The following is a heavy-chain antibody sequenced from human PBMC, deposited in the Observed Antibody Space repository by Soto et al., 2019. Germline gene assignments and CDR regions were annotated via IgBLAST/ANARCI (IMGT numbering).Heavy chain of an antibody. V-gene: IGHV4-4*02. CDR2: IYHSGST. CDR3: ATALYSSYGAFDI. J-gene: IGHJ3*02. Sequence: QVQLQESGPGLVKPSGTLSLTCAVSGGSISSSNWWSWVRQPPGKGLEWIGEIYHSGSTNYNPSLKSRVTISVHKSKNQCSLKLSSVTAADTAVYYCATALYSSYGAFDIWGQGTMVTVSS. D-gene: IGHD6-19*01. CDR1: GGSISSSNW.